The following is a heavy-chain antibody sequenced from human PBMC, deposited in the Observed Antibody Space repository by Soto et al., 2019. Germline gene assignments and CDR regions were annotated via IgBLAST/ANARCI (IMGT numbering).Heavy chain of an antibody. CDR1: GGSFSGYY. CDR3: ARGGLGYGSGSYFAGKNPNFDY. Sequence: SETLSLTCAVYGGSFSGYYWSWIRQPPGKGLEWIGEINHSGSTNYNPSLKSRVTISVDTSKNQFSLKLSSVTAADTAVYYCARGGLGYGSGSYFAGKNPNFDYWGQGTLVTVSS. V-gene: IGHV4-34*01. CDR2: INHSGST. D-gene: IGHD3-10*01. J-gene: IGHJ4*02.